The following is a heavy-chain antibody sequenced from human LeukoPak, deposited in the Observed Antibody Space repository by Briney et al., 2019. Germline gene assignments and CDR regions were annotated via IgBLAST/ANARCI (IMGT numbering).Heavy chain of an antibody. V-gene: IGHV3-23*01. Sequence: SGGSLRLSCEASGFTFSSYAMNWVRQAPGKGLEWVSGISGSGGSTYYADSVKGRFTISRDNSKNMLYLQMNSLRAEDTAVYYCAKDTCSGGSCYWPFDYWGQGTLVTVSS. J-gene: IGHJ4*02. CDR1: GFTFSSYA. CDR3: AKDTCSGGSCYWPFDY. D-gene: IGHD2-15*01. CDR2: ISGSGGST.